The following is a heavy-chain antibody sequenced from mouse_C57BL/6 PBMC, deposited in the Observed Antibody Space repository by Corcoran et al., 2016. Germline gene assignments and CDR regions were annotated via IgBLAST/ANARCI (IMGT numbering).Heavy chain of an antibody. J-gene: IGHJ1*03. CDR2: INTYSGVP. V-gene: IGHV9-3*01. Sequence: QIQLVQSGPELKKPGETVKISCKASGYTFTTYGMSWVKQAPGKGLKWMGWINTYSGVPTYADDFKGRFAFSFETSASTAYLQINNLKNEDTATYFCAREEVGNYWYFDVWGTGTTVTVSS. CDR3: AREEVGNYWYFDV. D-gene: IGHD2-1*01. CDR1: GYTFTTYG.